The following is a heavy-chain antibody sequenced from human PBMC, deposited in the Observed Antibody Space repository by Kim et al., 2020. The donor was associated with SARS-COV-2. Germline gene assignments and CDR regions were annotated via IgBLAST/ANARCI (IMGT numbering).Heavy chain of an antibody. J-gene: IGHJ4*01. CDR2: IYLFGNI. D-gene: IGHD3-10*01. CDR1: GGAFSGYY. CDR3: SRERADGYGLVDY. V-gene: IGHV4-59*01. Sequence: SETLSLTCTVSGGAFSGYYWSWIRQPPGKGLEWVCYIYLFGNINNNHSLRGRVAMSMDTSKNKVSLLLTSVTAADTAIYFCSRERADGYGLVDYW.